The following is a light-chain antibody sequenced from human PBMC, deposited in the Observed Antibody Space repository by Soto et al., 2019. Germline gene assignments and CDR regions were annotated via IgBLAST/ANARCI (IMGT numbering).Light chain of an antibody. Sequence: ITCQARRPIGSHLNWYQQKPGKAPKLLIYDASNLETGVPSRFSGSGSGTDFTLTISSLLSEDFAVHYGHLYYKWPLTFGGGTKVDI. CDR2: DAS. CDR1: RPIGSH. V-gene: IGKV1-33*01. J-gene: IGKJ4*01. CDR3: HLYYKWPLT.